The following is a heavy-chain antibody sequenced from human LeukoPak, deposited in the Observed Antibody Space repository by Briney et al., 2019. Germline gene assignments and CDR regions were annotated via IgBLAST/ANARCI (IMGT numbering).Heavy chain of an antibody. V-gene: IGHV3-15*01. D-gene: IGHD3-16*02. CDR3: TTDGNVWGSYRKGDAFDI. J-gene: IGHJ3*02. CDR2: IKSKTDGGTT. CDR1: GFTLSNAW. Sequence: GGPLRLSCAASGFTLSNAWMSWVRQAPGKGLEWVGRIKSKTDGGTTDYAAPVKGRFTISRDDSKNTLYLQMNSLKTEDTAVYYCTTDGNVWGSYRKGDAFDIWGQGTMVTVSS.